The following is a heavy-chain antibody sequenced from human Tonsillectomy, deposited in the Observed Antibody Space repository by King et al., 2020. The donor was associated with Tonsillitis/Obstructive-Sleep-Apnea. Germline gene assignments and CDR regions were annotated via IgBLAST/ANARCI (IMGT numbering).Heavy chain of an antibody. CDR1: GYTFPNYG. J-gene: IGHJ4*02. D-gene: IGHD3-22*01. CDR3: ARDSTSHYYDRSAYCTFNY. V-gene: IGHV1-18*01. Sequence: VQLVESGAEVKKPGASVKVSCKASGYTFPNYGISWVRQAPGQGLEWMGWISAYNGHTNYAQKLQGRLTMTTDTYTSTAYLELRSLRSDDTAVYSCARDSTSHYYDRSAYCTFNYWGQGPLVTVSS. CDR2: ISAYNGHT.